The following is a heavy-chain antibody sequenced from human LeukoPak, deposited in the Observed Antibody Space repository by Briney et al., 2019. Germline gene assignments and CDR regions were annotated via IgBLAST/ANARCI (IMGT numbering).Heavy chain of an antibody. CDR1: GFTFSSYA. J-gene: IGHJ3*02. V-gene: IGHV3-30-3*01. CDR2: ILYDGSNK. D-gene: IGHD3-10*01. CDR3: ARTYYYGSGSFYLGGDAFDI. Sequence: PAGGSLRLSCGASGFTFSSYAMHWVRQAPGRGLEWVALILYDGSNKYYADSVKGRFTISRDNSKNTLYLRMNSLRAGDTAVYYCARTYYYGSGSFYLGGDAFDIWGQGTMVTVSS.